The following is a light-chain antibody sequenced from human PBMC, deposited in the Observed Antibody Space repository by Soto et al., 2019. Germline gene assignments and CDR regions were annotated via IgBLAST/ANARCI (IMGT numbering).Light chain of an antibody. CDR1: QGISTW. J-gene: IGKJ1*01. Sequence: DIQMTQSPSTLSASVGDRVTITCRASQGISTWLAWYQQKPGKAPKLLISDGSILESGVPPRFSGSGSGTEFTLTISSLQPDDFATYYCQQYHNLWMLGQGTKVEIK. CDR3: QQYHNLWM. V-gene: IGKV1-5*01. CDR2: DGS.